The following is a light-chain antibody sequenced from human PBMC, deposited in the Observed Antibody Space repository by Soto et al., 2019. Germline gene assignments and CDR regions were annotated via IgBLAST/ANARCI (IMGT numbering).Light chain of an antibody. J-gene: IGKJ2*01. V-gene: IGKV3-20*01. CDR2: GAS. CDR1: QSVSSNY. Sequence: EIVLTLSPGTLSLSPGERATLSCRASQSVSSNYIAWYQQNPGQAPRLLIYGASTRATGIPDRFSGSGSGTDFTLTISRLEPEDFAVYFCQQYGRSPPFAFGQGTKVDIK. CDR3: QQYGRSPPFA.